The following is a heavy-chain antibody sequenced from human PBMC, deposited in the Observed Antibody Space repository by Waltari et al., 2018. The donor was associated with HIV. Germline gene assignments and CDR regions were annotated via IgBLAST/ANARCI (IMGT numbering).Heavy chain of an antibody. Sequence: EVQLVQSGAEVKKPGESLKISCKASGYSFTSYWIGWVRQMPGKGLEWMGIIYPSDSDTRYSPSFQGQVTISADKSISTAYLQWSSLKASDTAMYYCATSRSTYYDTGGYFDYWGQGTLVTVSS. CDR1: GYSFTSYW. J-gene: IGHJ4*02. D-gene: IGHD3-22*01. CDR3: ATSRSTYYDTGGYFDY. CDR2: IYPSDSDT. V-gene: IGHV5-51*03.